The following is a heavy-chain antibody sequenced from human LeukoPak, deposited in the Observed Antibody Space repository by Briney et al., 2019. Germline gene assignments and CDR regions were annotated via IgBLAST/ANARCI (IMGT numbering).Heavy chain of an antibody. V-gene: IGHV3-23*01. J-gene: IGHJ1*01. CDR3: VKDHRGSLENFQH. CDR1: GFTFSSYA. Sequence: GGSLRLSCAASGFTFSSYAMCWVRQAPGRGLEWVSGISESGGTTYYAVSVKGRLTISRDNSKNTLYLQMNSLRDEDTALYYCVKDHRGSLENFQHWGQGTLVTVFS. CDR2: ISESGGTT.